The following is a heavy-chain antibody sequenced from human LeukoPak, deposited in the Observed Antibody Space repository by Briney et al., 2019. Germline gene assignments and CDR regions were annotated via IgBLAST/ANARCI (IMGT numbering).Heavy chain of an antibody. J-gene: IGHJ6*02. V-gene: IGHV3-30*03. CDR2: ISYDGSNK. D-gene: IGHD3-10*02. Sequence: SCKASGGTFSSYGMHWVRQAPGKGLEWVTVISYDGSNKYFADSVKGRFTISRDNSKNTLFLQMNSLRAEDTAVYYCALFGGMDVWGQGTTVTVSS. CDR1: GGTFSSYG. CDR3: ALFGGMDV.